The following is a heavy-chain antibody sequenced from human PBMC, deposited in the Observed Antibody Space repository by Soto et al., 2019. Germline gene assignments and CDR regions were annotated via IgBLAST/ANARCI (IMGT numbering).Heavy chain of an antibody. CDR3: AKARPSGGYYYVEAFDV. D-gene: IGHD3-22*01. CDR2: VSSTGTSP. J-gene: IGHJ3*01. Sequence: GGSLRLSCSASGFTFSDYAMSWVRQSPGKGLEWVSGVSSTGTSPYYAGSVQGRFTISRDNSKNMFYLQMKSLRAEDTAIYYCAKARPSGGYYYVEAFDVWGQGTMVTVSS. V-gene: IGHV3-23*01. CDR1: GFTFSDYA.